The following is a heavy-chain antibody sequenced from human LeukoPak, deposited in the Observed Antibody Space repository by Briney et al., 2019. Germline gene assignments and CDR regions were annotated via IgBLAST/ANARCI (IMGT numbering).Heavy chain of an antibody. CDR2: MHYSGST. J-gene: IGHJ3*02. CDR1: GGSIGSGAYY. D-gene: IGHD1-26*01. V-gene: IGHV4-31*03. Sequence: SETLSPTCTVSGGSIGSGAYYWTWIRQHPEKGLEWIGYMHYSGSTYYNPSLKSRITILVDTSKNQFSLKLSSVTAADTALYYCATYNSGSRNAFDIWGQGTMVTVSS. CDR3: ATYNSGSRNAFDI.